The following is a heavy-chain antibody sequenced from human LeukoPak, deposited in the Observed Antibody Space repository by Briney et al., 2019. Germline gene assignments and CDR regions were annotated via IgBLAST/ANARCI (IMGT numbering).Heavy chain of an antibody. D-gene: IGHD3-22*01. V-gene: IGHV3-23*01. Sequence: GGSLRLSCAASRFTFSSYAMSWVRQAPGKGLEWVSRISGGGSSTYYADSVKGRFTISRYNSKNTLYLQMNSLRAEDTAVYYCAKDYYDSSGYHPEYFQHWGQGTLVTVSS. CDR3: AKDYYDSSGYHPEYFQH. CDR2: ISGGGSST. J-gene: IGHJ1*01. CDR1: RFTFSSYA.